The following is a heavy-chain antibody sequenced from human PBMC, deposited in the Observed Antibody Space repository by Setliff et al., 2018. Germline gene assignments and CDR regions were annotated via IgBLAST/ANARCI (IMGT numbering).Heavy chain of an antibody. Sequence: GGSLRLSCAASGFTFSSYGMHWVRQAPGKGLEWVAFIRYNGSNKYYADSVKGRFTTSRDNSKNTLYLQMNSLRAEDTAVYYCAKGSDRVLWFGTTDFDYWGQGTLVTVSS. D-gene: IGHD3-10*01. CDR3: AKGSDRVLWFGTTDFDY. CDR1: GFTFSSYG. J-gene: IGHJ4*02. CDR2: IRYNGSNK. V-gene: IGHV3-30*02.